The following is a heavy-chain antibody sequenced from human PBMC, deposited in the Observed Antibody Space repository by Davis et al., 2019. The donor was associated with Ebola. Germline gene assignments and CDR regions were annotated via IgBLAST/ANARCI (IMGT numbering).Heavy chain of an antibody. CDR2: IRTNGETT. CDR1: GFTFSSYS. D-gene: IGHD2-15*01. J-gene: IGHJ4*02. CDR3: VKDRFTVVVVHGGFDF. Sequence: GESLKIPCSASGFTFSSYSMHWVRQAPGKGLESVSRIRTNGETTYYAESVKGRFTISRDNSKDTLYLQMRSLRTEDTAVYYCVKDRFTVVVVHGGFDFWGQGALVTVSS. V-gene: IGHV3-64D*06.